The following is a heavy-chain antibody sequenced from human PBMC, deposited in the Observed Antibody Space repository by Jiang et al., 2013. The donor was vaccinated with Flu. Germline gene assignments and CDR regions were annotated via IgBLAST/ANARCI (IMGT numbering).Heavy chain of an antibody. D-gene: IGHD3-22*01. J-gene: IGHJ4*02. CDR1: GFSLTTNGVG. CDR2: IYWDDDK. Sequence: KPTQTLTLTCTFSGFSLTTNGVGVGWIRQPPGKALEWLALIYWDDDKRYSPSLKSRLTITKDTSKNQVVLTMTNMDPVDTATYYCVHSSAYYYDSSGHYRGYYFDYWGQGTLVTVSS. CDR3: VHSSAYYYDSSGHYRGYYFDY. V-gene: IGHV2-5*02.